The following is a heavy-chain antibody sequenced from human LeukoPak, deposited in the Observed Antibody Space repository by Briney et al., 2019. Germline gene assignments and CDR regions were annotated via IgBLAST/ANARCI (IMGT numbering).Heavy chain of an antibody. CDR3: ARGRLLWFGELLSHGAFDI. CDR1: GYTFTSYG. V-gene: IGHV1-18*01. D-gene: IGHD3-10*01. J-gene: IGHJ3*02. CDR2: ISAYNGNT. Sequence: GASVTVSCKASGYTFTSYGISWVRQAPGQGLEWMGWISAYNGNTNYAQKLQGRVTMTTDTSTSTAYMELRSLRPEDTAVYYCARGRLLWFGELLSHGAFDIWGQGTMVTVSS.